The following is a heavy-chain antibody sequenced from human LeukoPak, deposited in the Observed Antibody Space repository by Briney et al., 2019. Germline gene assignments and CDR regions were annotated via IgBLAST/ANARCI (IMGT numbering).Heavy chain of an antibody. V-gene: IGHV3-7*03. CDR1: GFTFSSYW. Sequence: PGGSLRLSCAASGFTFSSYWMSWVRQAPGKGLEWVANIKQDGSEKYYVDSVKGRFTISRDNAKNSLYLQMNSLRAEDTALYYCAKDTGTGYFDYWGQGTLVTVSS. CDR3: AKDTGTGYFDY. J-gene: IGHJ4*02. D-gene: IGHD7-27*01. CDR2: IKQDGSEK.